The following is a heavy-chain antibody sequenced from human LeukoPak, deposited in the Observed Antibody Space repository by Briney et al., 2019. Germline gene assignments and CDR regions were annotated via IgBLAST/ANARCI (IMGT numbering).Heavy chain of an antibody. V-gene: IGHV3-9*01. CDR2: IRWSSDSV. Sequence: GRSLRLSCAASGFPFDDYAMHWVRQAPGKGLEWVSGIRWSSDSVGYADSVRGRFTISRDKAKNSLYLQMNSLRAEDTALYYCAKDFGQTTAAIAYWGQGTLVTVSS. J-gene: IGHJ4*02. D-gene: IGHD2-2*01. CDR3: AKDFGQTTAAIAY. CDR1: GFPFDDYA.